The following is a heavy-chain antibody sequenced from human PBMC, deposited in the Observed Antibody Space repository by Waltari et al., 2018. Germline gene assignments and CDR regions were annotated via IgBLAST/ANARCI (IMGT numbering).Heavy chain of an antibody. V-gene: IGHV3-30*03. CDR2: LAYYGSNK. CDR1: GFVFSTYV. D-gene: IGHD6-19*01. Sequence: QVQLVESGGGGVQPGRSLRLSCAASGFVFSTYVMHWVRQAPGKGLEWVAVLAYYGSNKYYADSLKGRFTISRDNSNNTLYLQMNTLTPEDTAVYFCARENRQWLAPEPYYFDYWGLGTLVTVTS. CDR3: ARENRQWLAPEPYYFDY. J-gene: IGHJ4*02.